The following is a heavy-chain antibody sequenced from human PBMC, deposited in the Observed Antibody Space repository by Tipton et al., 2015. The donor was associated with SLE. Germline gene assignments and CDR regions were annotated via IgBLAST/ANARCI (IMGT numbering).Heavy chain of an antibody. J-gene: IGHJ4*02. Sequence: TLSLTCTVSGGSIRSSTSYWVWIRQPPGKGLEWIGSINYSGNTYYDPSLKSRVTISVDTSKNQFSLKMNSVTAADTAVYYCARPYGSGTIDYWGQGILVTVSS. D-gene: IGHD3-10*01. CDR3: ARPYGSGTIDY. CDR2: INYSGNT. CDR1: GGSIRSSTSY. V-gene: IGHV4-39*01.